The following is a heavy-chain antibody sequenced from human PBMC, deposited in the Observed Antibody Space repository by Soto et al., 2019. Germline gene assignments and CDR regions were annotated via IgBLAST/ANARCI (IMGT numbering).Heavy chain of an antibody. Sequence: QVQLVQSGAEVKKPGASVKVSCKASGYTFTSYYMHWVRQAPGQGLEWMGIINPSGGSTSYAQKFQGRVTMTRDTSTSTVYVELSSLRSEDTAVYYCARATRYDFWSGYESPPPYYMDVWGKGTTVTVSS. D-gene: IGHD3-3*01. CDR1: GYTFTSYY. V-gene: IGHV1-46*03. J-gene: IGHJ6*03. CDR2: INPSGGST. CDR3: ARATRYDFWSGYESPPPYYMDV.